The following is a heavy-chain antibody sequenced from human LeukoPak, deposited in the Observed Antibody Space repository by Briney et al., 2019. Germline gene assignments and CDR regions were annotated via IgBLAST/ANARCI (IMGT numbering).Heavy chain of an antibody. CDR1: GYSISSGYY. J-gene: IGHJ4*02. Sequence: SETLSLTCTVSGYSISSGYYWGWIRQPPGKGLEWIGSIYHSGSTYYNPSLKSRVTISVDTSKNQFSLKLNSVTAADTAVYYCARVGFRYDSSGYYGYWGQGTLVTVSS. CDR2: IYHSGST. V-gene: IGHV4-38-2*02. CDR3: ARVGFRYDSSGYYGY. D-gene: IGHD3-22*01.